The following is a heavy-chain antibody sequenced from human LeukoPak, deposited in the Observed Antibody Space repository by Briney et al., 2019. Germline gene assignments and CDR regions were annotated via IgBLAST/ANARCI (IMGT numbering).Heavy chain of an antibody. CDR3: TRPSGTYYYGMDV. Sequence: KHGESLKISCKGSEYSFTSYWIGWVRQMPGKGLEWMGIIYPGDSDTRYSPSFQGQVTISADKSISTAYLQWSSLKASDTAVYYCTRPSGTYYYGMDVWGQGTTVTVSS. V-gene: IGHV5-51*01. D-gene: IGHD1-26*01. CDR2: IYPGDSDT. J-gene: IGHJ6*02. CDR1: EYSFTSYW.